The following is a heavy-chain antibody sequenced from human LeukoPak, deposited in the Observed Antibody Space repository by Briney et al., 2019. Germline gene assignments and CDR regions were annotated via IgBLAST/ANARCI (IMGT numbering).Heavy chain of an antibody. V-gene: IGHV1-2*02. J-gene: IGHJ6*02. CDR3: ARGAGYCSGGSCLYFGMDV. D-gene: IGHD2-15*01. CDR1: GYTFTGHY. CDR2: INPNSGGT. Sequence: ASVKVSCKASGYTFTGHYTHWVRQAPGQGLECMGWINPNSGGTYYAQKFEGRVTMTRDTSISTAYMELSRLRSDDTAVYYCARGAGYCSGGSCLYFGMDVWGQGTTVIVSS.